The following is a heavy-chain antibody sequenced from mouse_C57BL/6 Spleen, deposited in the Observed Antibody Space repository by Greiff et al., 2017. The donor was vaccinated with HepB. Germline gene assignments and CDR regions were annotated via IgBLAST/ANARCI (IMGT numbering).Heavy chain of an antibody. D-gene: IGHD2-4*01. J-gene: IGHJ3*01. V-gene: IGHV1-4*01. CDR1: GYTFTSYT. Sequence: QVQLQQSGAELARPGASVKMSCKASGYTFTSYTMHWVKQRPGQGLEWIGYINPSSGYTKYNQKFKDKATLTADKSSSTAYMQLSSLTSEDSAVYYCARAHEYDGRATFFAYWGQGTLVTVS. CDR3: ARAHEYDGRATFFAY. CDR2: INPSSGYT.